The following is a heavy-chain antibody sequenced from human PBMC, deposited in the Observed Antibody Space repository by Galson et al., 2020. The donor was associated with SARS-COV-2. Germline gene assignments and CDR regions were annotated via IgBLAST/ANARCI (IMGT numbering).Heavy chain of an antibody. CDR2: IRSRDHNFAT. CDR3: SGSKVGY. J-gene: IGHJ4*02. Sequence: GESLKISCAASGFKFRDAAMHWVRQASGKGLERIGHIRSRDHNFATTYAASVTGRFTISRDDSKNTAFLQMNSLQTEDTAVYYCSGSKVGYWGRGTLVTVSS. CDR1: GFKFRDAA. D-gene: IGHD1-26*01. V-gene: IGHV3-73*01.